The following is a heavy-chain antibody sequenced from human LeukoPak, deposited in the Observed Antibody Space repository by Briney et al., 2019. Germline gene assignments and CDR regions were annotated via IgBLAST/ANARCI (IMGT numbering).Heavy chain of an antibody. CDR2: IYYSGST. Sequence: PSETLSLTCTVSGGSISSYYWSWIRPPPGKGLEWIGYIYYSGSTNYNPSLKSRVTISVDTSKNQFSLKLSSVTAADTAVYYCARDNYDSSGYYLDYWGQGTLVTVSS. CDR1: GGSISSYY. V-gene: IGHV4-59*01. J-gene: IGHJ4*02. D-gene: IGHD3-22*01. CDR3: ARDNYDSSGYYLDY.